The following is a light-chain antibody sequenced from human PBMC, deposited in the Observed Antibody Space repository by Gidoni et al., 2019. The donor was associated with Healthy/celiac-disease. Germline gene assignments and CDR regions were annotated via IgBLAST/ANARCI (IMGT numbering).Light chain of an antibody. V-gene: IGKV3-15*01. CDR2: GAS. Sequence: EIVMTQSPATLSVSPGERATLSCSASQSVSSNLAWYQQKPGQAPRLLIYGASTRATGIPARFSGSGSVTEFTLTISSLQSEDFAVYYCQQYNNWPYTFGQGTKLEIK. J-gene: IGKJ2*01. CDR3: QQYNNWPYT. CDR1: QSVSSN.